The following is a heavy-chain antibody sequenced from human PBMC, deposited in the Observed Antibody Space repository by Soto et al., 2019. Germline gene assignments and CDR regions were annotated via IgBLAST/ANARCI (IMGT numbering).Heavy chain of an antibody. D-gene: IGHD3-10*01. CDR3: ARDSGYGSGASVNHYLDL. Sequence: XATLSLTCTVSGGSVSSGSYYWSWIRRPPGKGLEWIGYIYYSGSTNYDPSLKSRVTISVDTSKNQLSLKLSSVTAADTAVYYCARDSGYGSGASVNHYLDLWGRGTLVTVSS. V-gene: IGHV4-61*01. CDR1: GGSVSSGSYY. CDR2: IYYSGST. J-gene: IGHJ4*01.